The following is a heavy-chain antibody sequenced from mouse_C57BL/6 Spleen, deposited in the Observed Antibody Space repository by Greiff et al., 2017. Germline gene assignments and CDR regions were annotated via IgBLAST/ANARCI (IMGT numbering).Heavy chain of an antibody. CDR2: INPSSGYT. J-gene: IGHJ3*01. CDR1: GYTFTSYW. Sequence: QVQLQQSGAELAKPGASVKLSCKASGYTFTSYWMHWVKQRPGQGLEWIGYINPSSGYTKYNQKFKDKATLTADKSSSTAYMQLSSLPHEDSAVYYCARSGYSNYVGFAYWGQGTLVTVSA. D-gene: IGHD2-5*01. CDR3: ARSGYSNYVGFAY. V-gene: IGHV1-7*01.